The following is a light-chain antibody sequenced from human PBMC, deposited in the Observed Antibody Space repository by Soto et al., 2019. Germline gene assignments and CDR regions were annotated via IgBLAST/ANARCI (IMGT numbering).Light chain of an antibody. CDR1: QSISSS. J-gene: IGKJ3*01. CDR3: QHSYTAPFT. Sequence: DIQMTQSPSSLSASVGDRVTITCRTSQSISSSLNWYQQRPGKAPKLLIYAASTLQGGGPSRFSGSGSGTDFTLTISSLLPEDFATYYCQHSYTAPFTFGPGTRVDLK. V-gene: IGKV1-39*01. CDR2: AAS.